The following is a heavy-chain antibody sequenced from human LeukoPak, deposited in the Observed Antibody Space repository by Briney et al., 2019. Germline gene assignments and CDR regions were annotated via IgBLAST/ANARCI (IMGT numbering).Heavy chain of an antibody. CDR3: ARGTPSGYLCVY. CDR1: GYTFTGYY. Sequence: ASVKVSCTASGYTFTGYYMHWVRQAPGQGLEWMGRINPNSGGTNYAQKFQGRVTMTRDTSISTAYMELSRLRSDDTAVYYCARGTPSGYLCVYWGQGTLVTVSS. J-gene: IGHJ4*02. D-gene: IGHD6-25*01. V-gene: IGHV1-2*06. CDR2: INPNSGGT.